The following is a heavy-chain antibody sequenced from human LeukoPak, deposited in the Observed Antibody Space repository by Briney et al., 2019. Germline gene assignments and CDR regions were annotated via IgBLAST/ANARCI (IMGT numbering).Heavy chain of an antibody. CDR1: GDSISSGDNY. CDR2: IYYSGST. CDR3: ARSGATLFAGFDY. V-gene: IGHV4-31*03. J-gene: IGHJ4*02. D-gene: IGHD3-3*01. Sequence: SQTLSLTCTVSGDSISSGDNYWSWIRQHPGKGLEWIGYIYYSGSTFYNPSLKSRVTISVDTSQNQFSLKLASVTAADTAVHYCARSGATLFAGFDYWGQGTLVTVSS.